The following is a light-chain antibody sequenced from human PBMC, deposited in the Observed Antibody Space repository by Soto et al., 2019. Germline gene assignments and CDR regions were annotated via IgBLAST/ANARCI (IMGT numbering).Light chain of an antibody. V-gene: IGKV4-1*01. CDR1: QSVLYRSSNKNY. CDR2: WAS. Sequence: DIVMTQSPDSLAVSLGERATINCKSSQSVLYRSSNKNYLAWYQQKPGQPPNLLIYWASTRESGVPDRFSGSGSGTDFTLTISRLQAEDVAVYSCQQYYSAPPTFGQGTKLEI. J-gene: IGKJ2*01. CDR3: QQYYSAPPT.